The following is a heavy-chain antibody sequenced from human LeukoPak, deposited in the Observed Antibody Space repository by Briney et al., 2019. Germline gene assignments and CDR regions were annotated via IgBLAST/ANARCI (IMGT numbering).Heavy chain of an antibody. CDR1: GFTFSGST. J-gene: IGHJ4*02. CDR3: ARGSFGSIDY. V-gene: IGHV3-73*01. D-gene: IGHD5-18*01. CDR2: IRSKTHNYAT. Sequence: GGSLKLSCAVSGFTFSGSTMHWVRQASGKGLEWVGRIRSKTHNYATAFAESVKGRFTISRDDSKNTAYLQMNSLKTEDTAVYFCARGSFGSIDYWGQGTLVTVSS.